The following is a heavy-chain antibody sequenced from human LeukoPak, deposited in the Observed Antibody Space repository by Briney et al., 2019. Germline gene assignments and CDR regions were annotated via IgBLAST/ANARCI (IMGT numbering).Heavy chain of an antibody. V-gene: IGHV5-51*01. J-gene: IGHJ6*02. CDR3: AIRGLNHFYSYGMDV. CDR2: IYPGDSDT. D-gene: IGHD2-8*01. Sequence: GESLKISCKGSGYSFTTYWIGWVRQMPGKGLEWMGIIYPGDSDTRYSPSFQGQVTISADKSISTAYLQWSSLKASDTAMYYCAIRGLNHFYSYGMDVWGQGTTVTVSS. CDR1: GYSFTTYW.